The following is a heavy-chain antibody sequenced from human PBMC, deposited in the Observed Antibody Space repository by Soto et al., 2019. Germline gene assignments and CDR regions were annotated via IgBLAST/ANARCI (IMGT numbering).Heavy chain of an antibody. J-gene: IGHJ6*02. Sequence: SETLSLTCTVSGGSISNYYWTWIRQPPGKGLEWIGYIYSSGSTNYNPSLKSRVTISVDTSKNQFSLKLSSVTAADTAVYFCARMPVTMVRGVARYGMDVQGQQTTVTVSS. CDR3: ARMPVTMVRGVARYGMDV. V-gene: IGHV4-59*01. CDR1: GGSISNYY. D-gene: IGHD3-10*01. CDR2: IYSSGST.